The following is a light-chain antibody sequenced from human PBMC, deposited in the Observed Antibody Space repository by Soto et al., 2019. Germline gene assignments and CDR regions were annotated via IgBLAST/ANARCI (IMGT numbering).Light chain of an antibody. CDR3: SSYTSSSPVV. CDR2: HVS. CDR1: SSDVGGYNY. J-gene: IGLJ2*01. V-gene: IGLV2-14*03. Sequence: QSALTQPASVSGSPGQSITISCTGTSSDVGGYNYVSWYQHHPGKAPKLMIYHVSNRPSGVSNRFSGSKSGNTASLTISGLQAEDEADYYCSSYTSSSPVVFGGGTKVTVL.